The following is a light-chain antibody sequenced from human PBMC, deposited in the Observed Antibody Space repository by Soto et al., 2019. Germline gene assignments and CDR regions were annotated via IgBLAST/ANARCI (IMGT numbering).Light chain of an antibody. J-gene: IGKJ5*01. V-gene: IGKV3-20*01. CDR2: GAS. CDR1: QSVSSSY. CDR3: QQYGSSPPIT. Sequence: EIVLTQSPGTLSLSPGERATLSCRASQSVSSSYLAWYQQKPGQAPRLLIYGASSRATGIPDRVSGSGSGTDFTLTISRLEAEEFVVYYCQQYGSSPPITFGQGTRLEIK.